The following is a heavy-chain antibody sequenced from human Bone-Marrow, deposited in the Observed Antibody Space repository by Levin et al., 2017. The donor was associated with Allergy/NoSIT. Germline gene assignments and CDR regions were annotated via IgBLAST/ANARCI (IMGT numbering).Heavy chain of an antibody. Sequence: GGSLRLSCTASGFTFNDHAMHWVRQTPGRGLEWVSGISWNGGSIGYADSVKGRFTISRDNANNSLYLQMNSLRTEDTALYYCAKDIGVRAYYYYYGRDAWGPGTTVTVSS. CDR1: GFTFNDHA. J-gene: IGHJ6*02. V-gene: IGHV3-9*01. CDR3: AKDIGVRAYYYYYGRDA. CDR2: ISWNGGSI.